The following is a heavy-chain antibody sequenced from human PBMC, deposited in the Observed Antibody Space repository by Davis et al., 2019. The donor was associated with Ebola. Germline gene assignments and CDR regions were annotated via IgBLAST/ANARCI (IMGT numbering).Heavy chain of an antibody. CDR3: ARDPRYPFYMDV. CDR2: ISVSTTTI. V-gene: IGHV3-48*04. CDR1: GFNFSRYS. D-gene: IGHD3-16*01. Sequence: PGGSLRLSCAASGFNFSRYSMIWVRQTPGKGLEWISYISVSTTTIYYTDSVKGRFTISRDNANNSLYMELTNLRADDTAVYYCARDPRYPFYMDVWGKGTTVTVSS. J-gene: IGHJ6*03.